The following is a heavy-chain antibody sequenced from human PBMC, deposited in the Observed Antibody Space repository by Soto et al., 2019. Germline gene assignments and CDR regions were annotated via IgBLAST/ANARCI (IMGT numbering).Heavy chain of an antibody. Sequence: GGSLRLSCATSGLTFSNYAMSWVRQAPGGGLEWVSSMSGSSSTTYYADSVRGRFTISRDRSKNTLYLQMSSLRAEDTALYYCAKNQERQLPRVIDFWGQGTLVTVSS. J-gene: IGHJ4*02. CDR1: GLTFSNYA. D-gene: IGHD2-15*01. CDR3: AKNQERQLPRVIDF. CDR2: MSGSSSTT. V-gene: IGHV3-23*01.